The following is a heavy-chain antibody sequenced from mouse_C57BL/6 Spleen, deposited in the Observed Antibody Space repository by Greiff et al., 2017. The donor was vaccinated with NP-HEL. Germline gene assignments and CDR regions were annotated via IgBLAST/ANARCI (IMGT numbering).Heavy chain of an antibody. CDR1: GYAFSSYW. J-gene: IGHJ4*01. D-gene: IGHD2-5*01. CDR3: ARSLYYSNYDAMDY. Sequence: QVHVKQSGAELVKPGASVKISCKASGYAFSSYWMNWVKQRPGKGLEWIGQIYPGDGDTNYNGKFKGKATLTADKSSSTAYMQLSSLTSEDSAVYFCARSLYYSNYDAMDYWGQGTSVTVSS. CDR2: IYPGDGDT. V-gene: IGHV1-80*01.